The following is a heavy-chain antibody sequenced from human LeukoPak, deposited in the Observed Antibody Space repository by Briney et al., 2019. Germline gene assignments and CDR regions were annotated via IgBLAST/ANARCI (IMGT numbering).Heavy chain of an antibody. Sequence: GGSLRLSCAASGSTFSTFAMIWVRQAPGKGLEWVAFIRYDGSNKYYADSVKGRFTISRDNSKNTLYLQMNSLRAEDTAVYYCVTRGGGSYLIRRYYYMDVWGKGTTVTISS. J-gene: IGHJ6*03. V-gene: IGHV3-30*02. CDR2: IRYDGSNK. CDR3: VTRGGGSYLIRRYYYMDV. D-gene: IGHD1-26*01. CDR1: GSTFSTFA.